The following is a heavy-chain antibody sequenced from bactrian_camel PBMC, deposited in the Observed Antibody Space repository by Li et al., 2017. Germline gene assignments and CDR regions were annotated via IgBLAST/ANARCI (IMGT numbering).Heavy chain of an antibody. Sequence: HVQLVESGGGSVQAGGSLRLSCKVSGHSRGSNCVGWYRLPPGRAPAERKGIAAIRRDGGETWYAASVKGRFTITRHNLQNIVYLQMDDLKPEDTAMYTCAAHNYCPRALGMPTWYQYWGEGTQVTVS. V-gene: IGHV3S45*01. J-gene: IGHJ4*01. D-gene: IGHD1*01. CDR3: AAHNYCPRALGMPTWYQY. CDR2: IRRDGGET. CDR1: GHSRGSNC.